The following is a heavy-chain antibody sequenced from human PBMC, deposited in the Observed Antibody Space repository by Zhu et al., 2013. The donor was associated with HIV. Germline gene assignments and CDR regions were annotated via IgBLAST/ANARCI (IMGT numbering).Heavy chain of an antibody. CDR3: AATTGTTDSIDY. CDR2: IVVGSGNT. D-gene: IGHD1-1*01. CDR1: GFTFTSSA. V-gene: IGHV1-58*01. Sequence: QLVQSGPEVKKPGTSVKVSCKASGFTFTSSAVQWVRQARGQRLEWIGWIVVGSGNTNYAQKFQERVTITRDMSTSTAYMELSSLRSEDTAVYYCAATTGTTDSIDYWGQGTLVTVSS. J-gene: IGHJ4*02.